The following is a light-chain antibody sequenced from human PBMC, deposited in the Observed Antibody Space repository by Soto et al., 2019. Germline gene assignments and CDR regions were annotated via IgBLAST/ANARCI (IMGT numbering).Light chain of an antibody. J-gene: IGKJ4*01. V-gene: IGKV3-15*01. CDR3: QQYNNWPPLT. Sequence: EIVMTQSPSTLSVSPGARATLSCTASQSVSSNLAWYQQKPGQAPRLLIYGASTRATGIPARFSGSGSGTEFTLTISSLQSEDFAVYYCQQYNNWPPLTFGGGTKVDI. CDR1: QSVSSN. CDR2: GAS.